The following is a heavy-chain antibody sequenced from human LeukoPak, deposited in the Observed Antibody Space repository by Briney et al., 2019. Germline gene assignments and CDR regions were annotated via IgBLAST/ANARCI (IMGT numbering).Heavy chain of an antibody. CDR3: SKPGGGYSGYNFDP. Sequence: GGSLRLSCTASGFTFGDYGMTWFRQAPGKGLEWVGVIRSKSYRGTTEYAASVKGRFTISSDDSKSIAYLQMNSLRTEDTAVYYCSKPGGGYSGYNFDPWGQGTLVTVCS. CDR1: GFTFGDYG. CDR2: IRSKSYRGTT. J-gene: IGHJ5*02. D-gene: IGHD5-12*01. V-gene: IGHV3-49*03.